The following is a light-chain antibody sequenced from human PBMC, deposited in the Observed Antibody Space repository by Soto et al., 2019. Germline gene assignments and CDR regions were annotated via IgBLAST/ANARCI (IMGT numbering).Light chain of an antibody. Sequence: DIQMTQSPSTLSASVGDRVTITCRASQSISSWLAWYQQKPGKAPKLLIYKASSLESGVPSRFSGSGSGTEFTLTISSLQPDDFATYYCQQYNSYSRTFGQGTKVAI. J-gene: IGKJ1*01. CDR1: QSISSW. CDR3: QQYNSYSRT. CDR2: KAS. V-gene: IGKV1-5*03.